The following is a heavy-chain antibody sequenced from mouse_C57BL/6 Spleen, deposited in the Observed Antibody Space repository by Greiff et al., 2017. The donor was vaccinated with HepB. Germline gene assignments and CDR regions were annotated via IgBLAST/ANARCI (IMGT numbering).Heavy chain of an antibody. Sequence: ESGAELARPGASVKLSCKASGYTFTSYGISWVKQRTGQGLEWIGEIYPRSGNTYYNEKFKGKATLTADKSSSTAYMELRSLTSEDSAVYFCARPLDYGSSLFAYWGQGTLVTVSA. J-gene: IGHJ3*01. CDR2: IYPRSGNT. CDR3: ARPLDYGSSLFAY. V-gene: IGHV1-81*01. D-gene: IGHD1-1*01. CDR1: GYTFTSYG.